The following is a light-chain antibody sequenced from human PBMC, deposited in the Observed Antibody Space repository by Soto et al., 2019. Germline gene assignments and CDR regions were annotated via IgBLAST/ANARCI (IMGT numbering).Light chain of an antibody. CDR2: KVS. V-gene: IGKV2-30*01. J-gene: IGKJ1*01. Sequence: DVVMTQSPLSLPVTLGQPASISCRSSQSLVYSDGNTYLNWFQQRPGQSPRRLIYKVSNRDSGVPDRFSGSGSGTDFTLKISRVEAEDVGVYYCMQPLQTPRTFGQGTKVDIK. CDR1: QSLVYSDGNTY. CDR3: MQPLQTPRT.